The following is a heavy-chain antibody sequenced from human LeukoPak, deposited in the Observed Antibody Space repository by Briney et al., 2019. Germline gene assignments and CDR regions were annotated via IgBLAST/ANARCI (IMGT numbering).Heavy chain of an antibody. D-gene: IGHD2-2*01. J-gene: IGHJ4*02. CDR2: VYHSGSA. CDR3: ARGRHQLLPPGPGGFDY. Sequence: SETLSLTCTVSGYSISSGYYWGWIRQSPGKGLEWIGSVYHSGSAYYNPSLKGRVTLSVDTSKNVFSLKLRSVTAADTAVYYCARGRHQLLPPGPGGFDYWGQGTLVTVSS. CDR1: GYSISSGYY. V-gene: IGHV4-38-2*02.